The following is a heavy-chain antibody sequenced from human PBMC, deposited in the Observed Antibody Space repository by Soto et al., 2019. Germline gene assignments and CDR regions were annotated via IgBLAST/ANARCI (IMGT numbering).Heavy chain of an antibody. V-gene: IGHV1-18*01. CDR3: AREALLRLYYYYGMDV. J-gene: IGHJ6*02. D-gene: IGHD1-26*01. CDR1: GYTFTSYG. CDR2: ISAYNGNT. Sequence: QVQLVQSGAEVKKPGASVKVSCKASGYTFTSYGISWVRQAPGQGLEWMGWISAYNGNTNYAQKLQGRVTMTTDTSTSTAYRERRSLRSDDTAGYYCAREALLRLYYYYGMDVWGQGTTVTVSS.